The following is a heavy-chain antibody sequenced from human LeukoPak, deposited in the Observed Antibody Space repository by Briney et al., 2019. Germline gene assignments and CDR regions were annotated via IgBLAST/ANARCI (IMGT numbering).Heavy chain of an antibody. CDR1: GGSINSYY. V-gene: IGHV4-59*01. D-gene: IGHD1-26*01. J-gene: IGHJ6*03. Sequence: SETLSLTCTVSGGSINSYYWNWIRQPPGKGLEWIGYIYYSGSTNYNPSLKSRVTISVDTSKNQFSLKLSSVTAADTAVYYCARLIRATGYYYYYMDVWGKGTTVTISS. CDR3: ARLIRATGYYYYYMDV. CDR2: IYYSGST.